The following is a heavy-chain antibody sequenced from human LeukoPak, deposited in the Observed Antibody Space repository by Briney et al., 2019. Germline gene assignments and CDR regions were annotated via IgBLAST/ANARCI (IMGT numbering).Heavy chain of an antibody. V-gene: IGHV3-74*01. D-gene: IGHD5-18*01. CDR3: ARGSGVQVWSSLDY. Sequence: GGSLRLSCAASGFTFSTYWMHWVRQASGKGLVWVSRINRDGSGTSYVDSVKGRFTISRDNAKNTVYLQMNSLRAEDTAVYYCARGSGVQVWSSLDYWGQGTLVTVSS. CDR1: GFTFSTYW. J-gene: IGHJ4*02. CDR2: INRDGSGT.